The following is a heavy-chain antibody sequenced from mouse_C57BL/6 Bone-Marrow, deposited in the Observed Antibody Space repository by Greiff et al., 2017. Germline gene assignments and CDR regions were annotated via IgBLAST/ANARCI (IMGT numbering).Heavy chain of an antibody. J-gene: IGHJ1*03. V-gene: IGHV14-1*01. CDR2: IDPEDGGT. CDR3: TTGGVPYWYFDV. CDR1: GFNINDYY. Sequence: VQLQQSGAELVRPGASVKLSCTASGFNINDYYMPWVKQRPQQGLEGIGRIDPEDGGTEYAPKFQGKATMTADTSSNTAYLQLSSLTAEDAAVDYCTTGGVPYWYFDVWGTGTTVTVSS.